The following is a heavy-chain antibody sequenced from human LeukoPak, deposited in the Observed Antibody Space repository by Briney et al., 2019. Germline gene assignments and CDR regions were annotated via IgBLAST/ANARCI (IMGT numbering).Heavy chain of an antibody. CDR3: ARDEWGDAFDI. V-gene: IGHV3-21*01. D-gene: IGHD1-26*01. CDR2: ISSSSSYI. J-gene: IGHJ3*02. CDR1: GFTFSSYS. Sequence: GGSLRLSCATSGFTFSSYSMNWVRQAPGKGLEWVSSISSSSSYIHSADSVRGRFTISRDNAKNSLFLQMNSLRAEDTAVYYCARDEWGDAFDIWGQGTMVTVFS.